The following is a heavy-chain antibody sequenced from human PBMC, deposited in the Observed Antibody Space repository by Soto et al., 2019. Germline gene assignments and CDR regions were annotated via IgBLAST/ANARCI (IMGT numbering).Heavy chain of an antibody. J-gene: IGHJ5*01. D-gene: IGHD6-13*01. Sequence: QVQLQESGPGLVKPSQTLFLTCSVSGGSISTGVWYWSWVREHPGKSLEWIGDIYYRGTTSYNPSLGSRVTISRDTSKNQVSLKVNSVTAADTAVYYCARVSAGGTRWFDSWGQGIRVTVSS. V-gene: IGHV4-31*03. CDR1: GGSISTGVWY. CDR2: IYYRGTT. CDR3: ARVSAGGTRWFDS.